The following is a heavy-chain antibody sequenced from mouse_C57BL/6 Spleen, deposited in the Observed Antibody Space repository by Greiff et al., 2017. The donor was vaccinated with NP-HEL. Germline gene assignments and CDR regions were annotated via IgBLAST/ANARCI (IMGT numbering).Heavy chain of an antibody. J-gene: IGHJ4*01. D-gene: IGHD3-3*01. CDR3: ARHERKLGYAMDY. V-gene: IGHV1-62-2*01. CDR1: GHSFPSYG. Sequence: VQLQQSGAELVKPAVTVKVDCKAAGHSFPSYGGPLVGAVCGPCLSAIFFFYPGSGSIKYNEKFKDKATLTADKSSSTVYMELSRLTSEDSAVYFCARHERKLGYAMDYWGQGTSVTVSS. CDR2: FYPGSGSI.